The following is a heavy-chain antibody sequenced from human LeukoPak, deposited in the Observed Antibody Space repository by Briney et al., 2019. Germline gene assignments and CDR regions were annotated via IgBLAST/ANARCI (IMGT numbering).Heavy chain of an antibody. CDR1: GITVSSNY. D-gene: IGHD2-2*01. CDR3: AKDTRHCSSTSCPPNNWFDP. J-gene: IGHJ5*02. V-gene: IGHV3-66*01. CDR2: IYSGGST. Sequence: QSGGSLRLSCAASGITVSSNYMSWVRQAPGKGLEWVSVIYSGGSTYYADSVKGRFTISRDNSKNTLYLQMNSLRAEDTAVYYCAKDTRHCSSTSCPPNNWFDPWGQGTLVTVSS.